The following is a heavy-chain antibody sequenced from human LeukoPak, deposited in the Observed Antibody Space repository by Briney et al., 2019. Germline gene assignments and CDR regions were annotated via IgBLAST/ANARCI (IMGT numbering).Heavy chain of an antibody. CDR2: IYWDDDE. V-gene: IGHV2-5*02. Sequence: SGLTLVNPTQTLTLSCTFSGFSLMTSGVGVGWIRHPPGKAREWLALIYWDDDERYIPSLKSRLPITKDTSQNQVVLTVTTLWPVRTRTYYCAHRQKYGQVWYPFDYWGQGTLVTVSS. CDR3: AHRQKYGQVWYPFDY. CDR1: GFSLMTSGVG. J-gene: IGHJ4*02. D-gene: IGHD5-18*01.